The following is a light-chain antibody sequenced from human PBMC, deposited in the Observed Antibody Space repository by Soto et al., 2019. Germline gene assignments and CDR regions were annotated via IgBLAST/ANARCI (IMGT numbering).Light chain of an antibody. CDR2: GAS. CDR1: QSVNNKY. V-gene: IGKV3-20*01. J-gene: IGKJ2*01. Sequence: TVLTQSPDTLSLSPGERATLSCRASQSVNNKYLAWYQHKPGRLPRLLIYGASTRASGIPDNFSGSGSGTHFTLTISKLEPDDFAVYYCHQYGRSPHTFGQGTKVEI. CDR3: HQYGRSPHT.